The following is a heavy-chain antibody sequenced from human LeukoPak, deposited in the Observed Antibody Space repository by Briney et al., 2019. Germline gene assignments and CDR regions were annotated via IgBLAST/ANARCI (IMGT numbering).Heavy chain of an antibody. Sequence: PSETLSLTFTVSGDSISDHYWSWIRQSPGKGLEWIGHIYYSGSTNYNPSLKSRVTISVDTSKNQFSLKLSSVTAADTAVYYCARVSSGWGGFDYWGQGTLVTVSS. CDR3: ARVSSGWGGFDY. J-gene: IGHJ4*02. D-gene: IGHD6-19*01. CDR1: GDSISDHY. CDR2: IYYSGST. V-gene: IGHV4-59*11.